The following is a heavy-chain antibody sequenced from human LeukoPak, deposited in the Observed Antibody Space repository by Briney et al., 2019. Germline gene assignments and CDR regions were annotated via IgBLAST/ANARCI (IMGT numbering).Heavy chain of an antibody. Sequence: PSETLSLTCTVSGGSISSGDYYWSWIRQPPGKGLEWIGYIYYIGSTYYNPSLKSRVTISVDTSKNQFSLKLSSVTAADTAVYYCARVSGQQLYFYWGQGTLVTVSS. CDR2: IYYIGST. V-gene: IGHV4-30-4*08. J-gene: IGHJ4*02. D-gene: IGHD6-13*01. CDR1: GGSISSGDYY. CDR3: ARVSGQQLYFY.